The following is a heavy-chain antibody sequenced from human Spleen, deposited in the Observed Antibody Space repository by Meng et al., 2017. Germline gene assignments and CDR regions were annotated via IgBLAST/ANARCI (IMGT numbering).Heavy chain of an antibody. D-gene: IGHD1-7*01. Sequence: GGSLRLSCAASGFTFSNYWMSWVRQAPGKGLEWVANIRQDGSEKFYVGSVKGRFTISKDSAKNSLYLQMNSLRAEDTAVYYCARDNWNFVSIFDYWGQGTLVTVSS. CDR3: ARDNWNFVSIFDY. CDR2: IRQDGSEK. CDR1: GFTFSNYW. J-gene: IGHJ4*02. V-gene: IGHV3-7*01.